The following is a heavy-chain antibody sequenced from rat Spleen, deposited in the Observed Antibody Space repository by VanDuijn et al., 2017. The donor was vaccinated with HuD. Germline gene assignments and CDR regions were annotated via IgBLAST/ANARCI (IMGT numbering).Heavy chain of an antibody. J-gene: IGHJ3*01. CDR1: GFSLTNNG. CDR3: TRESLPGYNSHWFLS. CDR2: ISTGGST. D-gene: IGHD1-4*01. V-gene: IGHV2S12*01. Sequence: QVHLKESGPGLVQSSQTLSLTCTVSGFSLTNNGVSWVRQPPGEGLEWIAAISTGGSTYYNSALKSRLSISRDTSKSQVFLKMDSLQTEDTATYFCTRESLPGYNSHWFLSWGQGTLVTVSP.